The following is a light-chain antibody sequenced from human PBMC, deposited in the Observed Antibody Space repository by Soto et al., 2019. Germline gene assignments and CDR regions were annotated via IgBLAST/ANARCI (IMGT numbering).Light chain of an antibody. CDR1: QSVATN. J-gene: IGKJ2*01. Sequence: IVMTQSPATLSVSPGERATLSCRASQSVATNLAWYQQKPGQAPRLLIHSASTRATGVPARFSGSGSGTEFTLTISSLQSEDFAVYYCPHHNSWPSFGQGTNLEIK. CDR2: SAS. V-gene: IGKV3-15*01. CDR3: PHHNSWPS.